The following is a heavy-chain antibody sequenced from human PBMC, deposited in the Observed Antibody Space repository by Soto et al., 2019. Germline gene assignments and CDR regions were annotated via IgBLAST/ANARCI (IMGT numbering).Heavy chain of an antibody. Sequence: EVPLVESGGGLVKPGGSLRLSCAASGFTFSSYSMNWVRQAPGKGLEWVSSISSSSSYIYYADSVKGRFTISRDNAKNSLYLQMNSLRAEDTAVYYCAREARSSTSCYKDWGQGTLVTVSS. CDR1: GFTFSSYS. J-gene: IGHJ4*02. D-gene: IGHD2-2*02. V-gene: IGHV3-21*01. CDR3: AREARSSTSCYKD. CDR2: ISSSSSYI.